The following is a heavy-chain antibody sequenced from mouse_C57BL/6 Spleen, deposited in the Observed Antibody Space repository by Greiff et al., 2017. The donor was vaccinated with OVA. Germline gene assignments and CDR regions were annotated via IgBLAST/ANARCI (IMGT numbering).Heavy chain of an antibody. Sequence: EVKLVESGPVLVKPGASVKMSCKASGYTFTDYYMNWVKQSHGKSLEWIGVINPYNGGTSYNQKFKGKATLTVDKSSSTAYMELNSLTSEDSAVYYCARSSPLLRFAYWGQGTLVTVSA. D-gene: IGHD1-2*01. J-gene: IGHJ3*01. CDR2: INPYNGGT. V-gene: IGHV1-19*01. CDR1: GYTFTDYY. CDR3: ARSSPLLRFAY.